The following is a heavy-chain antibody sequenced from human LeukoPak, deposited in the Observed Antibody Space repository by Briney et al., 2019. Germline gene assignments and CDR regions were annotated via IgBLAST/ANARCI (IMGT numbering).Heavy chain of an antibody. D-gene: IGHD2-2*02. J-gene: IGHJ5*02. CDR3: ARSAIVVVPAAIGWFDP. CDR1: GGSISSYY. V-gene: IGHV4-59*08. Sequence: SETLSLTCTVSGGSISSYYWSWIRQPPGKGLEWIGYIYYSGSTNYNPSLKSRVTISVDTSKNQFSLKLSSVTAADTAVYYCARSAIVVVPAAIGWFDPWGQGTLVTVSS. CDR2: IYYSGST.